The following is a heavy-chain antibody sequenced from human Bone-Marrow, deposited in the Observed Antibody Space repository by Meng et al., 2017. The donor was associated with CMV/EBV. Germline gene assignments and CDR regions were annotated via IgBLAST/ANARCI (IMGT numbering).Heavy chain of an antibody. CDR1: GFTLSPFS. CDR2: ISSSSSYI. CDR3: ASREGGY. Sequence: GGSLRLSCVASGFTLSPFSMNWVRQAPGKGLEWVSSISSSSSYIHYADSVRGRFTVSRDNTKNSLYLQMNSLRVDDTAFYYCASREGGYWGQGTLVTVSS. V-gene: IGHV3-21*06. J-gene: IGHJ4*01. D-gene: IGHD3-10*01.